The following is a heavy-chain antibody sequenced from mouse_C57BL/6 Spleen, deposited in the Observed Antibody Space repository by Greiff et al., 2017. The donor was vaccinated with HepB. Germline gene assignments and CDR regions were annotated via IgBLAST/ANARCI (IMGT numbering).Heavy chain of an antibody. CDR2: IDPSDSYT. CDR3: ARPIYYYGSSYWYFGV. D-gene: IGHD1-1*01. CDR1: GYTFTSYW. V-gene: IGHV1-69*01. J-gene: IGHJ1*03. Sequence: VQLQQSGAELVMPGASVKLSCKASGYTFTSYWMHWVKQRPGQGLEWIGEIDPSDSYTNYNQKFKGKSTLSVAKSSSTAYMQLSSLTSEDSAVYYCARPIYYYGSSYWYFGVWGTGTTVTVSS.